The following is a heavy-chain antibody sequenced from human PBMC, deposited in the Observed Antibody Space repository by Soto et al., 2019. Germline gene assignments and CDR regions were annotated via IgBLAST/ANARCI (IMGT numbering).Heavy chain of an antibody. J-gene: IGHJ4*02. CDR1: GESFSGYY. Sequence: QVQLQQWGAGLLRPSETLSLTCAVYGESFSGYYWSWIRQPPGKGLEWIGEINQSGSTNYNPSLKSRVTISVDTSKNQFSLRLTSVTAADTAIYYCARGNPNCSGTSCDACYFDYWGQGSLVTVSS. CDR3: ARGNPNCSGTSCDACYFDY. D-gene: IGHD2-2*01. V-gene: IGHV4-34*01. CDR2: INQSGST.